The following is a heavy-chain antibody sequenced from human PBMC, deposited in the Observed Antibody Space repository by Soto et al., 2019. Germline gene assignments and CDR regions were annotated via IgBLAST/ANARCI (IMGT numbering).Heavy chain of an antibody. D-gene: IGHD3-9*01. CDR3: ARDLDILTGTHLEYFQH. J-gene: IGHJ1*01. CDR1: GYTFTSYG. V-gene: IGHV1-18*01. Sequence: QVQLVQSGAEVKKPGASVKVSCKASGYTFTSYGISWVRQAPGQGLEWMGWISAYNGNTNYAQKLQDRVTMTTDTSTSTAYMELRSLRSDDTAVYYCARDLDILTGTHLEYFQHWGQGTLVTVSS. CDR2: ISAYNGNT.